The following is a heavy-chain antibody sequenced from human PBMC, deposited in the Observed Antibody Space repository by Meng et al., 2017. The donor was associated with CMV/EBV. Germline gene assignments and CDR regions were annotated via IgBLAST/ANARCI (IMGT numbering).Heavy chain of an antibody. D-gene: IGHD5-18*01. CDR2: IYLDDDY. CDR1: AVSLTISGWC. CDR3: AHRGSYGYHGY. Sequence: QIYMQGVVHTLGTPTQTLTMTCSFSAVSLTISGWCVHWTRQPPGKALEWLELIYLDDDYRYSPSLESRLNITKYTSKIQLVLTMTNMDPADTATYYCAHRGSYGYHGYWGQGTLVTVPS. V-gene: IGHV2-5*02. J-gene: IGHJ4*02.